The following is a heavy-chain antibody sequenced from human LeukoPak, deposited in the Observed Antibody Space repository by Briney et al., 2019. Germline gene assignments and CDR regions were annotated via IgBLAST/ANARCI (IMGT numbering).Heavy chain of an antibody. V-gene: IGHV4-30-4*08. Sequence: SETLSLTCTVSGGSISSGDYYWRWLRQPPGTGLEWIGYIYCSGSTYYNPSLKSRVTISVDTSKNQFSLKLSSVTAADTAVYYCARAGIEDSTLYYFDYWGQGTLVTVSS. CDR3: ARAGIEDSTLYYFDY. J-gene: IGHJ4*02. D-gene: IGHD2-21*01. CDR2: IYCSGST. CDR1: GGSISSGDYY.